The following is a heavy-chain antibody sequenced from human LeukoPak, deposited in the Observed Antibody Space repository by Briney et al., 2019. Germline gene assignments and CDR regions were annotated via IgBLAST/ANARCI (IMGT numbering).Heavy chain of an antibody. Sequence: SETLSLTCTVSGGSISSYYWSWIRQPPGKGLEWIGYIYYSGSTNYNPSLKSRVTISVDTSKNQFSLKLSSVTAADTAVYYCAGGYYAGYFDLWGRGTLVTVSS. CDR3: AGGYYAGYFDL. J-gene: IGHJ2*01. CDR1: GGSISSYY. V-gene: IGHV4-59*08. D-gene: IGHD3-10*01. CDR2: IYYSGST.